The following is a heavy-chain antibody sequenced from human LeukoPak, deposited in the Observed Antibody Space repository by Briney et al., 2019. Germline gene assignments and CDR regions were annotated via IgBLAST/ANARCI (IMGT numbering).Heavy chain of an antibody. CDR1: GFTFDDYG. CDR2: INWNGGST. V-gene: IGHV3-20*01. CDR3: ARSPYYSSSWWYYFDY. J-gene: IGHJ4*02. Sequence: GGSLRLSCAASGFTFDDYGMSWVRQAPGKGLEWVSGINWNGGSTGYADSVKGRFTISRDNAKNSLYLQMNSLRAEDTALYHCARSPYYSSSWWYYFDYWGQGTLVTVSS. D-gene: IGHD6-13*01.